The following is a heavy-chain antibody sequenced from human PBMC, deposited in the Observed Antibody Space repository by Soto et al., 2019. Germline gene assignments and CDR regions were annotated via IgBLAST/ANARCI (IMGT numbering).Heavy chain of an antibody. Sequence: PGESLKISCKGSGYIFTTYWIAWVRQRPGKGLEWIRRIDPSDSQTYYSPSFRGHVTISATKSITTVFLQWSSLRASDTAMYYCARQIYDSDTGPNFQYYFDSWGQGTPVTVSS. V-gene: IGHV5-10-1*01. CDR2: IDPSDSQT. CDR3: ARQIYDSDTGPNFQYYFDS. CDR1: GYIFTTYW. D-gene: IGHD3-22*01. J-gene: IGHJ4*02.